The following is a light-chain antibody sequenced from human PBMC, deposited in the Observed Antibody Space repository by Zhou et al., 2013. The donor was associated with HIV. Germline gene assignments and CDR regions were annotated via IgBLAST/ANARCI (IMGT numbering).Light chain of an antibody. Sequence: DIQMTQSPSSVSASVGDRITITCRASQGISKWLAWYQQELGKAPKLLIYGASTLQSGVPSRFSGSGSGTDFTLTISCLQSDDFATYYCQQYYSFPLTFGPGTKVEIK. CDR2: GAS. CDR3: QQYYSFPLT. V-gene: IGKV1-12*01. J-gene: IGKJ1*01. CDR1: QGISKW.